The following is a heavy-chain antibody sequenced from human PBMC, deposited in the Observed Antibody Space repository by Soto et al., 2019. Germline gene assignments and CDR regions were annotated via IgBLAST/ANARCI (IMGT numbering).Heavy chain of an antibody. J-gene: IGHJ4*02. D-gene: IGHD3-22*01. V-gene: IGHV1-69*01. CDR2: IIPIFGTA. CDR1: GGTFSSYA. Sequence: QVQLVQSGAEVKKPGSSVKVSCKASGGTFSSYAISWVRQAPGQGLEWMGGIIPIFGTANYAQKFQGRVTITEDESTSTAYMELSSLRSEDTAVYYCARGRYYYDSSGYYYFDYWGQGTLVTVSS. CDR3: ARGRYYYDSSGYYYFDY.